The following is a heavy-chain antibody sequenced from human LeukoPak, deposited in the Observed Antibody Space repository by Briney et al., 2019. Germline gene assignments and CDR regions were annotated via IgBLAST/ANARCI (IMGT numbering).Heavy chain of an antibody. J-gene: IGHJ4*02. CDR3: ARHSSNGWYDPGGYFDY. CDR1: GGSFSNYH. Sequence: SETLSLTCAVYGGSFSNYHWSWIRQPPGKGLEWIGEINYSGATTYNPSLKSRVTISVDTSKNQFSLKLSSVAAADTAVYYCARHSSNGWYDPGGYFDYWGQGTLVTVSS. V-gene: IGHV4-34*01. CDR2: INYSGAT. D-gene: IGHD6-19*01.